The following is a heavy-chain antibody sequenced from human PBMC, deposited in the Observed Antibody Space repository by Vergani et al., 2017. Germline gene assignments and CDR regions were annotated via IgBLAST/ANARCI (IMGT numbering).Heavy chain of an antibody. Sequence: QVQLQESGPGLVKPSETLSLTCTVSGGSISSYYWSWIRPPPGKGLEWIGYIYYSGSTNYNPSLKSRVTISVDTSKNQFSLKLSSVTAADTAVYYCARHIYYFDYWGQGTLVTVSS. CDR3: ARHIYYFDY. J-gene: IGHJ4*02. D-gene: IGHD3-3*02. V-gene: IGHV4-59*01. CDR1: GGSISSYY. CDR2: IYYSGST.